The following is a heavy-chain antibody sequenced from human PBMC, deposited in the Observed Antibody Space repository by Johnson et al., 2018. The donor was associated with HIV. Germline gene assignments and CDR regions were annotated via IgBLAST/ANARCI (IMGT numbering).Heavy chain of an antibody. CDR2: ISYDGSNK. CDR3: TRLAPDYDDGHPDSFDI. V-gene: IGHV3-30*04. Sequence: QVQLVESGGGVVQPGRSLRLSCAASGFTFSSYAMHWVRQAPGTGLEWVAVISYDGSNKYYADSVKGRFTISRDNSKNTLYLQMNSLKTEDTAVYYCTRLAPDYDDGHPDSFDIWGQGTMVTVSS. J-gene: IGHJ3*02. CDR1: GFTFSSYA. D-gene: IGHD4-17*01.